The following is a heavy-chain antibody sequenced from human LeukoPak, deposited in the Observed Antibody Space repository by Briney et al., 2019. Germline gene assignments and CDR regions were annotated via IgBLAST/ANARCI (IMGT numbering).Heavy chain of an antibody. V-gene: IGHV4-59*01. Sequence: SETLSLTCTVSGGSISSYYWSWIRQPPGKGLEWIGYIYYSGSTNYNPSLKSRVTMSVDTSKNQFSLKLSSVTAADTAVYYCARDEVGSSWYGFNYWGQGTLVTVSS. CDR3: ARDEVGSSWYGFNY. CDR1: GGSISSYY. D-gene: IGHD6-13*01. J-gene: IGHJ4*02. CDR2: IYYSGST.